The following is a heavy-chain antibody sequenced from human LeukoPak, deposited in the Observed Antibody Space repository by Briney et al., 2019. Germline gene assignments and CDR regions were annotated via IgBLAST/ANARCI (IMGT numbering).Heavy chain of an antibody. D-gene: IGHD4-11*01. Sequence: GGSLRLSCAASGFTVSSNYMSWVRQAPGKGLEWVSVIYSGGSTYYADSVKGRFTISRHNSKNTLYLQMNSLRAEDTAVYYCARGADSNNYYYYYGMDVWGQGTTVTVSS. CDR2: IYSGGST. CDR3: ARGADSNNYYYYYGMDV. J-gene: IGHJ6*02. CDR1: GFTVSSNY. V-gene: IGHV3-53*04.